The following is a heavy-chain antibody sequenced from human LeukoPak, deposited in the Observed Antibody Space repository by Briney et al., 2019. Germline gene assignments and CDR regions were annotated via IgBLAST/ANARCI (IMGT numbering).Heavy chain of an antibody. V-gene: IGHV1-8*01. J-gene: IGHJ6*03. CDR3: ARGVRARYYYYIMDV. Sequence: ASVKVSCKASGYTFASYDINWVRQATGQGLEWMGWMNPNSGKTDYAQKFQGRVTMTRNTSVSTAYMELSSLRSEDTAVYYCARGVRARYYYYIMDVWGKGTTVTISS. CDR1: GYTFASYD. CDR2: MNPNSGKT.